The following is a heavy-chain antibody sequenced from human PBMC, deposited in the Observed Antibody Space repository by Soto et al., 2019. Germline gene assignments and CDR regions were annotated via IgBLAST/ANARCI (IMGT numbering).Heavy chain of an antibody. CDR1: GYTFTGYY. D-gene: IGHD6-13*01. CDR3: ATARPLGNSRPGTYYFDY. J-gene: IGHJ4*02. CDR2: INPNSGGT. V-gene: IGHV1-2*04. Sequence: ASVKVSCKASGYTFTGYYMHWVRQAPGQGLEWMGWINPNSGGTNYAQKFQGWVTMTRDTSISTAYMELSRLRSDDTAVYYCATARPLGNSRPGTYYFDYWGQGTLVTVSS.